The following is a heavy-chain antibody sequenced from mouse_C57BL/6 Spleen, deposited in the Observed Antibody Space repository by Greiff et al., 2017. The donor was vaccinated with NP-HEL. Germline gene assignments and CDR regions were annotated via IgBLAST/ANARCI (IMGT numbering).Heavy chain of an antibody. CDR2: IHPNSGST. Sequence: QVQLQQPGAELVKPGASVKLSCKASGYTFTSYWMHWVKQRPGQGREWIGMIHPNSGSTNYNEKFKSKATLTVDKSSSTAYMQLSSLTSEDSAVYYCASSGYDYYAIDYWGQGTSVTVSS. D-gene: IGHD3-2*02. V-gene: IGHV1-64*01. CDR1: GYTFTSYW. J-gene: IGHJ4*01. CDR3: ASSGYDYYAIDY.